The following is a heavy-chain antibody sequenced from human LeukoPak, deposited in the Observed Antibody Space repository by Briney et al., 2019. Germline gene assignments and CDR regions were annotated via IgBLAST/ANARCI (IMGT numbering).Heavy chain of an antibody. V-gene: IGHV3-7*01. CDR2: IKQDGSEK. D-gene: IGHD1-26*01. Sequence: GGSLRLSCAASGFTFSNYWMSWVRQAPGKGLEWVANIKQDGSEKYYVDSVKGRFTISRDNAKNSLYLQMNSLRAEDTAVHYCASEVGAPFGYWGQGTLVTVSS. J-gene: IGHJ4*02. CDR1: GFTFSNYW. CDR3: ASEVGAPFGY.